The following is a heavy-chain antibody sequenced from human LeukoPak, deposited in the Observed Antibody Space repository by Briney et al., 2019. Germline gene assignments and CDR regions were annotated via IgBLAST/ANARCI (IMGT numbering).Heavy chain of an antibody. D-gene: IGHD6-6*01. J-gene: IGHJ5*02. V-gene: IGHV1-8*01. CDR2: MNPNSGNT. Sequence: GASVTVSCKASGYTFTSYDINWVRQATGQGLEWMGWMNPNSGNTGYAQKFQGRVTMTRNTSISTAYMELSSLRSEDTAVYYCARGRKSIAARPVWFDPWGQGTLVTVSS. CDR1: GYTFTSYD. CDR3: ARGRKSIAARPVWFDP.